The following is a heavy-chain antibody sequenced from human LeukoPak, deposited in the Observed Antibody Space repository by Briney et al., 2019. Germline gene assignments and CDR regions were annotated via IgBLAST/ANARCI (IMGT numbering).Heavy chain of an antibody. Sequence: ASVKVSCKTSGYTFSKFVITWVRQAPGQGLESMGWISVKHGTTHYVDKFHDRLTLTTDTSTRTASMELKSLTSDGTAVYYCARDLESDEGDYGDVLPGYWGQGTLVTVSS. CDR3: ARDLESDEGDYGDVLPGY. V-gene: IGHV1-18*01. CDR2: ISVKHGTT. CDR1: GYTFSKFV. J-gene: IGHJ4*02. D-gene: IGHD4-17*01.